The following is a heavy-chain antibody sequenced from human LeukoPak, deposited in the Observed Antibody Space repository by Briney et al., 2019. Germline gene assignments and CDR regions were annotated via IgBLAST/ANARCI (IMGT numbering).Heavy chain of an antibody. V-gene: IGHV4-59*01. D-gene: IGHD1-26*01. J-gene: IGHJ3*02. CDR3: ARDSGSYSGAFDI. CDR1: GGSISSYY. Sequence: KPSGTLSLTCTVSGGSISSYYWSWIRQPPGKGREWIGYIYYSGSTNYNPSLKSRVTISVDTSKNQFSLKLSSVTAADTAVYYCARDSGSYSGAFDIWGQGTMVTVSS. CDR2: IYYSGST.